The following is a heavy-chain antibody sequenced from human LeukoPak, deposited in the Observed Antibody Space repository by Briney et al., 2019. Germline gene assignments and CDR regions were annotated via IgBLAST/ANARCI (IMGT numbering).Heavy chain of an antibody. CDR3: AREKFDS. CDR2: TREDGSEK. J-gene: IGHJ5*01. CDR1: GFTFSTYW. V-gene: IGHV3-7*01. Sequence: PGGSLRLSFTASGFTFSTYWMSWVRQAPGKGLEWVANTREDGSEKYYVDSVKGRFTISRDNSGNIISLQMNNLTTEDTATYYCAREKFDSWGQGALVTVSP.